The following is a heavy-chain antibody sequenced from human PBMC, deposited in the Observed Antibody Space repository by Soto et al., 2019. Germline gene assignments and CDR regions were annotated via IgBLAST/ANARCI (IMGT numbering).Heavy chain of an antibody. CDR3: TRVLGYTFEPGKSRYYAMDV. Sequence: QVQLVQSGAEVKKPGSSVTVSCKTSGGTFSKDAINWVRQAPGQGLEWMGLVIPVFGSPIYAQKFQGRIRKTADESTGTAFMDLSSLRSEDTAVYYCTRVLGYTFEPGKSRYYAMDVWGQGTTVSVSS. D-gene: IGHD5-18*01. CDR2: VIPVFGSP. CDR1: GGTFSKDA. J-gene: IGHJ6*02. V-gene: IGHV1-69*01.